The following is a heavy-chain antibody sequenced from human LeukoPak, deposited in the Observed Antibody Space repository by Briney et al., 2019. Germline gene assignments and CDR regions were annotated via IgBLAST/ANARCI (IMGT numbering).Heavy chain of an antibody. CDR1: GGSFSGYY. CDR2: INHRGST. D-gene: IGHD2-21*02. CDR3: ARGPLGGEVVTASYYFDY. J-gene: IGHJ4*02. V-gene: IGHV4-34*01. Sequence: PSETLSLTCAVYGGSFSGYYWSWIRQPPGKGLEWIGEINHRGSTNYNPSLKSRVTISVDTSKNQFSLKLSSVTAADTAVYYCARGPLGGEVVTASYYFDYWGQGTLVTVSS.